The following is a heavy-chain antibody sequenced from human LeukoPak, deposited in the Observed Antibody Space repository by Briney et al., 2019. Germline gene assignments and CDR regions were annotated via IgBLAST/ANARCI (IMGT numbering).Heavy chain of an antibody. CDR3: ARGIAVAGFDY. V-gene: IGHV1-69*05. J-gene: IGHJ4*02. CDR2: IIPIFGTA. D-gene: IGHD6-19*01. CDR1: GGTFSSYA. Sequence: SVKVSCKASGGTFSSYAISWVRQAPGQGLEWTGRIIPIFGTANYAQKFQGRVTITTDESTSTAYMELSSLRSEDTAVYYCARGIAVAGFDYWGQGTLVTGSS.